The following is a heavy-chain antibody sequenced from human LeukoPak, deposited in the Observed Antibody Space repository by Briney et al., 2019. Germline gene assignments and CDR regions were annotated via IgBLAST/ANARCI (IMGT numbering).Heavy chain of an antibody. J-gene: IGHJ4*02. CDR1: GSTFSSYA. Sequence: GGSLRLSCAASGSTFSSYAMSWVRQAPGKGLEWVSAISGSGGSTYYADSVKGRFTISRDNSKNTLYLQMNSLRAEDTAVYYCAKDWVGYSYGFDYWGQGTLVTVSS. D-gene: IGHD5-18*01. CDR2: ISGSGGST. V-gene: IGHV3-23*01. CDR3: AKDWVGYSYGFDY.